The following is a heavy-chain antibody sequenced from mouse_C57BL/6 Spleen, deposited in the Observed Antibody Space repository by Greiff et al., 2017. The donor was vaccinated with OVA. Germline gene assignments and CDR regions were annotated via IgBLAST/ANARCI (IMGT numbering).Heavy chain of an antibody. D-gene: IGHD2-13*01. CDR1: GYTFTDYY. Sequence: EVQLQQSGPELVKPGASVKISCKASGYTFTDYYMNWVKQSHGKSLEWIGDINPNNGGTSYNQKFKGKATLTVDKSSSTAYMELRSLTSEDSAVYYCARREGLAFDDWGQGTTLTVSS. V-gene: IGHV1-26*01. J-gene: IGHJ2*01. CDR3: ARREGLAFDD. CDR2: INPNNGGT.